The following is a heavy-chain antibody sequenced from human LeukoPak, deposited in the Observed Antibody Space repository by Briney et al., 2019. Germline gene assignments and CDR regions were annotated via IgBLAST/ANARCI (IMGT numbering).Heavy chain of an antibody. CDR3: ARVWELLYYFDY. J-gene: IGHJ4*02. Sequence: PGGSLRLSCEASGFTFSSYSMNWVRQAPGKGLEWVSSISSSSSYIYYADSVKGRFTISRDNAKNSLYLQMNSLRAEDTAVYYCARVWELLYYFDYWGQGTLVTVSS. D-gene: IGHD1-26*01. V-gene: IGHV3-21*01. CDR1: GFTFSSYS. CDR2: ISSSSSYI.